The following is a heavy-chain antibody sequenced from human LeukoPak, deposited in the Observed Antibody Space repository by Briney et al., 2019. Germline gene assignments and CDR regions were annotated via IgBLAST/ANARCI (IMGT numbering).Heavy chain of an antibody. Sequence: ASVKVSCKVSGYTLTELSMHWVRQAPGKGLEWMGGFDPEDGETIYAQKFQGRVTMTEDTSTDTAYMELSSVTAADTAVYYCAREGGFYDSSGYGDAFDIWGQGTMVTVSS. V-gene: IGHV1-24*01. CDR3: AREGGFYDSSGYGDAFDI. D-gene: IGHD3-22*01. CDR2: FDPEDGET. J-gene: IGHJ3*02. CDR1: GYTLTELS.